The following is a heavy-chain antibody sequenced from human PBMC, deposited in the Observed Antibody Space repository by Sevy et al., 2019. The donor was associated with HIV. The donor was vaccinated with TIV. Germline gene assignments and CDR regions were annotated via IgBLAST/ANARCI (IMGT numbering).Heavy chain of an antibody. J-gene: IGHJ6*02. D-gene: IGHD3-3*01. CDR3: ARGQVLRFFDWPTYGLDV. Sequence: GGYLRLSCAASGFTLSSHWMFWVRQSPGKGLVWVSHINSHGTITNYADSVRGRFTVSRDNAKNTVYLQMDSLRAEDTAFYYCARGQVLRFFDWPTYGLDVWGQGTAVTVSS. V-gene: IGHV3-74*01. CDR1: GFTLSSHW. CDR2: INSHGTIT.